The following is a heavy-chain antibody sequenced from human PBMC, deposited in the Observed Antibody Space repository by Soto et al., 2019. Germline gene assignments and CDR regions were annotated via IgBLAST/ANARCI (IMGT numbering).Heavy chain of an antibody. CDR2: LDGAGGST. CDR1: GFTFSDFA. Sequence: GGSLRLSCLASGFTFSDFAMTWVRHVPGRGLEWVASLDGAGGSTYCAESVRGRFSISRDNSQNTLFLQMKRLTVDDTAIYYCAAPRDEYGSGVSWFTYGMDIWGQATTVTV. CDR3: AAPRDEYGSGVSWFTYGMDI. D-gene: IGHD3-10*01. J-gene: IGHJ6*02. V-gene: IGHV3-23*01.